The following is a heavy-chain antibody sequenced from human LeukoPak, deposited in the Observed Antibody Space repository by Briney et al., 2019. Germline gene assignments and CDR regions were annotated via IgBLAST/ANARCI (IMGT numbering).Heavy chain of an antibody. Sequence: KPSETLSLTCAVYGGSFSGYYWTWIRQPPGKGLEWIGEINHSRSTKYSPSLKSRLTISVDTSKNQFSLKLSSVTAADTAVYYCARRVGRWFGERAYYYNYMDVWGKGTTVTISS. CDR2: INHSRST. CDR1: GGSFSGYY. J-gene: IGHJ6*03. D-gene: IGHD3-10*01. V-gene: IGHV4-34*01. CDR3: ARRVGRWFGERAYYYNYMDV.